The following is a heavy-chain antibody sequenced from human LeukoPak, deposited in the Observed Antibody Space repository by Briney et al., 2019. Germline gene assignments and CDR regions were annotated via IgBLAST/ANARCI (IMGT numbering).Heavy chain of an antibody. D-gene: IGHD6-19*01. CDR3: ARVSGVYSSGWYRLGDFDY. V-gene: IGHV4-34*01. Sequence: PSETLSLTCAVYGGSFSGYYWSWIRQPPGKGLEWIGEINHSGSTNYNPSLKSRVTISVDTSKNQSSLKLSSVTAADTAVYYCARVSGVYSSGWYRLGDFDYWGQGTLVTVSS. CDR2: INHSGST. CDR1: GGSFSGYY. J-gene: IGHJ4*02.